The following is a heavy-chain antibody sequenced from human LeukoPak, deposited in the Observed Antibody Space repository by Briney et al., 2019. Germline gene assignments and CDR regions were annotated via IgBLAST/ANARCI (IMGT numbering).Heavy chain of an antibody. V-gene: IGHV3-30*02. CDR1: GFTFSSYG. Sequence: GGSLRLSCAASGFTFSSYGMQWVRQAPGKGLEWVAFIRYDGSNKYYADSVKGRFTIARDNSKNTLYLQMNSLRVEDTAVYYCVKLLNDGGNCWGQGTLVTVAS. J-gene: IGHJ4*02. CDR2: IRYDGSNK. CDR3: VKLLNDGGNC. D-gene: IGHD1-1*01.